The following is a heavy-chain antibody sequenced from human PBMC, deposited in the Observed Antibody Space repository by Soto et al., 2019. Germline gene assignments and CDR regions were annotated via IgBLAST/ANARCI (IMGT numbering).Heavy chain of an antibody. V-gene: IGHV3-23*01. J-gene: IGHJ4*02. CDR1: GFTFSSYA. CDR3: AKDGGYYCSSTSCYTDY. Sequence: EVQLLESGGGLVQPGGSLRLSCAASGFTFSSYAMSWVRQAPGKGLEWVSAISGSGGSTYYADSVKGWFTSSRDNSKNTLYLQMNSLRAEDTAVYYCAKDGGYYCSSTSCYTDYWGQGTLVTVSS. CDR2: ISGSGGST. D-gene: IGHD2-2*02.